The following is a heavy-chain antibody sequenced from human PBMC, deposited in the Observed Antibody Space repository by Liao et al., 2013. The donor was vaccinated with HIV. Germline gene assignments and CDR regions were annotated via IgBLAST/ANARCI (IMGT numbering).Heavy chain of an antibody. J-gene: IGHJ6*03. CDR3: VRSNRDFWSGDKYFYYYMDV. Sequence: QVQLQESGPGLVKPSETLSLTCSVSDGSISSYYWSWIRQPPGKGLEWIGYIFYSGSTNYNPSLKSRVTISLDTSKNQFSLNLSSVTAADTAVYYCVRSNRDFWSGDKYFYYYMDVWGKGTTVTVSS. V-gene: IGHV4-59*01. D-gene: IGHD3-3*01. CDR2: IFYSGST. CDR1: DGSISSYY.